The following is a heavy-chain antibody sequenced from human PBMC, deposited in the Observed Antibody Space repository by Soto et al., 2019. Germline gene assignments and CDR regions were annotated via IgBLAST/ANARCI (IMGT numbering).Heavy chain of an antibody. CDR2: IKQDGSEK. Sequence: GGSLRLSCAASGFTFSSYWMSWVRQAPGKGLEWVANIKQDGSEKYYVDSVKGRFTISRDNAKNSLYLQMNSLRAEDTAMYYCARGGVVAASVKPTINGTRKQNDYYYYYMDVWGKGTTVTVSS. D-gene: IGHD2-15*01. V-gene: IGHV3-7*01. CDR1: GFTFSSYW. J-gene: IGHJ6*03. CDR3: ARGGVVAASVKPTINGTRKQNDYYYYYMDV.